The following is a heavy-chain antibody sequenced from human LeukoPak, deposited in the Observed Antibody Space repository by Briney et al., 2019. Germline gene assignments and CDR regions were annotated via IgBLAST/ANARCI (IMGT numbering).Heavy chain of an antibody. J-gene: IGHJ4*02. D-gene: IGHD3-22*01. Sequence: GGSLRLSCAASGFTFSSYAMSWVRQAPGKGLEWVSAISGSGGSTYYADSVKGRFTISRDNSRNTLYLQMNSLRAEDTAVYYCAKVARITMIVVVIFFDYWGQGTLVTVSS. CDR1: GFTFSSYA. CDR3: AKVARITMIVVVIFFDY. V-gene: IGHV3-23*01. CDR2: ISGSGGST.